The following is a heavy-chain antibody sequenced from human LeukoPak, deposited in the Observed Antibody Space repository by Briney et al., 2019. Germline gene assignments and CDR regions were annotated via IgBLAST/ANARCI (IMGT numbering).Heavy chain of an antibody. CDR2: IISIGSYI. CDR3: ASPNYYDSSGYYF. D-gene: IGHD3-22*01. J-gene: IGHJ4*02. Sequence: GGSLRLSCAASGFTFSSYSMNWVRQAPGKGLEWVSSIISIGSYIYYAHSAKGRSTISRDNAKNSLYLQMNSLRAEDTAVYYCASPNYYDSSGYYFWGQGTLVTVSS. V-gene: IGHV3-21*01. CDR1: GFTFSSYS.